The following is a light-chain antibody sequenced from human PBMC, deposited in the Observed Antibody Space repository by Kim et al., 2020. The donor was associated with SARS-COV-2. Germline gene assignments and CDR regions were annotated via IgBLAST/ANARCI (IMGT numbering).Light chain of an antibody. CDR1: NLGGKS. J-gene: IGLJ3*02. V-gene: IGLV3-21*04. Sequence: GRPARITCGGNNLGGKSGHWYQQKPGQAPVLVIYYDSDRPSGIPERFSGSNSGNTATLTISRVEAGDEADYYCQVWDSSSDHPNWVFGGGTQLTVL. CDR3: QVWDSSSDHPNWV. CDR2: YDS.